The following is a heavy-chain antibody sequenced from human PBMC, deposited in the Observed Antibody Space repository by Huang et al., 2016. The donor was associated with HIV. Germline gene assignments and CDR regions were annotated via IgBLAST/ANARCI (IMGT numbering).Heavy chain of an antibody. Sequence: QVQLQQWGAGLLRPSETLSLTCAVYGGSFSGYYGTWIRQPPGKGLEGIGEINHRGSTNYNPSLKSRVTISVDTSRNQFSLTVTSVTAADTAVYYCARGQGGYYYYYMDVWGKGTTVTVSS. V-gene: IGHV4-34*01. CDR3: ARGQGGYYYYYMDV. CDR1: GGSFSGYY. J-gene: IGHJ6*03. CDR2: INHRGST.